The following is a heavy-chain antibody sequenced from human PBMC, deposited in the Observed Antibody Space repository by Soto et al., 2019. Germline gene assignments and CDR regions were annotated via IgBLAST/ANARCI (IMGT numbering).Heavy chain of an antibody. D-gene: IGHD3-10*01. J-gene: IGHJ4*02. Sequence: GGSLRLSCAASGFTFSDFAMSWVRQAPGKGLEWVSAISGSGGSTYYEDAVKGRFTIYRDNSKNVVYLQMNSLRVEDTAVYYCVKDHSQTMPRRGHFDYWGQGTPITVSS. CDR3: VKDHSQTMPRRGHFDY. CDR1: GFTFSDFA. V-gene: IGHV3-23*01. CDR2: ISGSGGST.